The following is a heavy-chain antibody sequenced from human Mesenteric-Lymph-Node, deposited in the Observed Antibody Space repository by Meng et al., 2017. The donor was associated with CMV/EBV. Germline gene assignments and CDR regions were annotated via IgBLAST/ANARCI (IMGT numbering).Heavy chain of an antibody. CDR2: IYYSGGT. Sequence: SETLSLTCTVSGGSISSYHWSWIRQPPGKGLEWTGYIYYSGGTSYNPSLKSRVTISVDTSKNQFSLKLSSVTAADTAVYYCARGLYIVVVPAAISWFDPWGQGTLVTVSS. J-gene: IGHJ5*02. CDR1: GGSISSYH. D-gene: IGHD2-2*01. CDR3: ARGLYIVVVPAAISWFDP. V-gene: IGHV4-59*01.